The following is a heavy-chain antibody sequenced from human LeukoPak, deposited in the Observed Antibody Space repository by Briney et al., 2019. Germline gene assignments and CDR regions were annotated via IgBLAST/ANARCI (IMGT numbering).Heavy chain of an antibody. CDR3: ARGSRYNWNDDQFDY. J-gene: IGHJ4*02. CDR1: GYTFTSYD. Sequence: ASVKVSCKASGYTFTSYDINWVRQATGQGLEWMGWMNSNSGNTGYAQKFQRRVTMTRNTSISTAYMELSSLRSEDTAVYYCARGSRYNWNDDQFDYWGQGTLVTVSS. V-gene: IGHV1-8*01. D-gene: IGHD1-1*01. CDR2: MNSNSGNT.